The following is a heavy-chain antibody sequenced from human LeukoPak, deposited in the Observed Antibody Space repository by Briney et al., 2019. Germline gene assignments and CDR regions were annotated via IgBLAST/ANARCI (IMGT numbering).Heavy chain of an antibody. Sequence: SQTLSLTCAISGDSVSSNSAAWNWIRQSPSRGLEWLGRTYYRSKWYNDYAVSVKSRITINPDTSKNQFSLKLSSVTAADTAVYYCARDIAARHLPDYWGQGTLVIVSS. D-gene: IGHD6-6*01. CDR3: ARDIAARHLPDY. V-gene: IGHV6-1*01. CDR1: GDSVSSNSAA. J-gene: IGHJ4*02. CDR2: TYYRSKWYN.